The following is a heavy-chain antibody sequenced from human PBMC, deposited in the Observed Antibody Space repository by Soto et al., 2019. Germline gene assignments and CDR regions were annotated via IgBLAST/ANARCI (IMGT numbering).Heavy chain of an antibody. CDR1: GDTVSNNGAT. V-gene: IGHV6-1*01. Sequence: SQTLSLTCAISGDTVSNNGATWNWIRQSPSRGLEWLGRTYYRPKWICDYAISARGRISINPDTSKNQFSLQLNSVTPEDTAVYYCARDPPDFLSGLDYWGQRSVVTVSS. J-gene: IGHJ4*02. D-gene: IGHD1-26*01. CDR3: ARDPPDFLSGLDY. CDR2: TYYRPKWIC.